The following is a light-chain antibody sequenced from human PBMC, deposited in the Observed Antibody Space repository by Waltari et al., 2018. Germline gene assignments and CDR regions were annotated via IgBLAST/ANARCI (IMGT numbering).Light chain of an antibody. CDR2: DVS. V-gene: IGLV2-14*03. J-gene: IGLJ1*01. CDR1: RSDVGGLNL. Sequence: QSALTQPASVSGSPGQSINIPCTGTRSDVGGLNLVSCYQQHPGKAPKLMIYDVSNRPSGVSNRFSGSKSGNTASLTISGLQAEDEADYYCSSYTSSSLYVFGTGTKVTVL. CDR3: SSYTSSSLYV.